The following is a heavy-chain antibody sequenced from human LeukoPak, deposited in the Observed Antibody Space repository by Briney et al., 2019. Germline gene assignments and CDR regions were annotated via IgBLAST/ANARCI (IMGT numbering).Heavy chain of an antibody. CDR2: ISPILGIA. CDR3: AADIVVVVAETGMDD. V-gene: IGHV1-69*10. J-gene: IGHJ6*02. CDR1: GGTFTSYA. D-gene: IGHD2-15*01. Sequence: GASVKVSSMAPGGTFTSYASSCVRHAPGQGLEWRGRISPILGIANYAQKGQRRGTITADKATSTAYTEQSSLRSEETAVCYWAADIVVVVAETGMDDWGQGTTVTVSS.